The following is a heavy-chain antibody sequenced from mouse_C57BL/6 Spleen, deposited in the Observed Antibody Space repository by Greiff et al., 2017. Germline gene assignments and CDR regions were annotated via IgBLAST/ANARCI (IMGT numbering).Heavy chain of an antibody. Sequence: VQLQQSGPELVKPGASVKISCKASGYSFTGYYMNWVKQSPEKSLEWIGEINPSTGGTTYNQKFKAKATLTVDKSSSTAYMQLKSLTSEDSAVYYCARYYGYDEGYAMDYWGQGTSVTVSS. V-gene: IGHV1-42*01. J-gene: IGHJ4*01. CDR3: ARYYGYDEGYAMDY. CDR1: GYSFTGYY. D-gene: IGHD2-2*01. CDR2: INPSTGGT.